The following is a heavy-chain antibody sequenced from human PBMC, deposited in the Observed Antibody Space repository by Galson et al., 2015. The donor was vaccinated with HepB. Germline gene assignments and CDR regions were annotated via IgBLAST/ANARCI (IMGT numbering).Heavy chain of an antibody. CDR1: GFTFSSFW. CDR3: ARGDFWSGYFGDYYIDV. CDR2: IKQDESEK. J-gene: IGHJ6*03. Sequence: SLRLSCAASGFTFSSFWMSWVRQLPGKGLEWVANIKQDESEKYFVDSVKGRFTISRDNAKNLLYLQMNGLRAEDTAVYYCARGDFWSGYFGDYYIDVWGKGTTVTVSS. V-gene: IGHV3-7*01. D-gene: IGHD3-3*01.